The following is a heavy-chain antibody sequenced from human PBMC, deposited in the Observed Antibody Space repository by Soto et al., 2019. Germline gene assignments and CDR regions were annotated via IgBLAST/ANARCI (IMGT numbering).Heavy chain of an antibody. V-gene: IGHV1-69*06. CDR3: ARFSGYSYGYHSDY. Sequence: ASVKVSCKASGGTFSSYAISCVRRAPGQGLEWMGGIIPIFGTANYAQKFQGRVTITADKSTSTAYMELSSLRSEDTAVYYCARFSGYSYGYHSDYWGQGTLVTVSS. CDR1: GGTFSSYA. CDR2: IIPIFGTA. J-gene: IGHJ4*02. D-gene: IGHD5-18*01.